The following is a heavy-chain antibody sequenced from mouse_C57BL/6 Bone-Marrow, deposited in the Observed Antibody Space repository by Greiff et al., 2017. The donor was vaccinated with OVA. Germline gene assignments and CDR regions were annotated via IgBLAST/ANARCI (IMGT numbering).Heavy chain of an antibody. CDR1: GYAFSSYW. CDR3: ARENYDYVYYAMDY. D-gene: IGHD2-4*01. CDR2: IYPGDGDT. V-gene: IGHV1-80*01. Sequence: QVQLKQSGAELVKPGASVKISCKASGYAFSSYWMNWVKQRPGKGLEWIGQIYPGDGDTNYNGQFKGKATLTADKSSSTAYMQLSSLTSEDSAVYFCARENYDYVYYAMDYWGQGTSVTVSS. J-gene: IGHJ4*01.